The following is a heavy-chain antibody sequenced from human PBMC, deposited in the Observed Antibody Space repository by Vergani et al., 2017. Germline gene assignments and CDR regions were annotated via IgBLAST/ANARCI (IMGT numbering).Heavy chain of an antibody. Sequence: EVQLLESGGGLVQPGGSRRLSSAGAGFTFDTYTMAYVRQAPGKGLEWVATISSGGGYIFYADSVKGRFTISRDNSKNTLFLQMNSLKDEDTAVYYCTTAWGLYYLHGEYFQYWGRGTLVAVSS. V-gene: IGHV3-23*01. J-gene: IGHJ1*01. CDR1: GFTFDTYT. D-gene: IGHD3-10*01. CDR2: ISSGGGYI. CDR3: TTAWGLYYLHGEYFQY.